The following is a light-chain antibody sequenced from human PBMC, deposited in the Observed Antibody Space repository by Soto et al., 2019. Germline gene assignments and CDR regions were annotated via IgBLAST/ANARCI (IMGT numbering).Light chain of an antibody. Sequence: EIVLTQSPGTLSLSPGERATLSCRASQSVSSSYLAWYQQKTGQAPRLLIYGASSRATGIPARFSGSGSGTDFTLTISGLEPEDFAVYYCQQYGSSPPWTFGQGTKVEIK. V-gene: IGKV3-20*01. CDR3: QQYGSSPPWT. J-gene: IGKJ1*01. CDR2: GAS. CDR1: QSVSSSY.